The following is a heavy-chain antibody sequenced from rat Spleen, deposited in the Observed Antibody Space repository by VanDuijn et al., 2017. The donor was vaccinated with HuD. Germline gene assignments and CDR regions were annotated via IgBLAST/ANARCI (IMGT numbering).Heavy chain of an antibody. D-gene: IGHD4-3*01. Sequence: EVQMVESGGGLVQPGRSLKLSCAASGFTFSDYGMAWVRQAPTKGLEWVATISSGGGGTYYPDSVKGRFTISRDNAKSTLYLQMNSLRSEDTATYYWTRDQIIRGDYWGQGVMVTVSS. J-gene: IGHJ2*01. CDR2: ISSGGGGT. V-gene: IGHV5-29*01. CDR1: GFTFSDYG. CDR3: TRDQIIRGDY.